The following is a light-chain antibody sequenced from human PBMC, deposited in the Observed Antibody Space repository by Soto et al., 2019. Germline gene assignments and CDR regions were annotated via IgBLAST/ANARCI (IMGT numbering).Light chain of an antibody. Sequence: EIVMTQSPATLSVSPGERATLSCRASQSVSSNLALYQQKPGQAPRLLIYGASTRATGIPARFSGSGSGTEYPFTISCLQSEAFAVYYSQQYNNWTAVRYTFGQGTKLEIK. CDR2: GAS. CDR1: QSVSSN. J-gene: IGKJ2*01. CDR3: QQYNNWTAVRYT. V-gene: IGKV3D-15*01.